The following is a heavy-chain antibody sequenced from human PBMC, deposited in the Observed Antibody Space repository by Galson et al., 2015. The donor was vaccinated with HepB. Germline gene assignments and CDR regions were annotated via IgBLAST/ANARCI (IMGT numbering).Heavy chain of an antibody. CDR2: INHSGST. J-gene: IGHJ4*02. D-gene: IGHD3-3*01. Sequence: LSLTCAVYGGSFSGYYWSWIRQPPGKGLEWIGEINHSGSTNYNPSLKSRVTISVDTSKNQFSLKLSSVTAADTAVYYCAREGRFLEWPDFDYWGQGTLVTVSS. CDR1: GGSFSGYY. CDR3: AREGRFLEWPDFDY. V-gene: IGHV4-34*01.